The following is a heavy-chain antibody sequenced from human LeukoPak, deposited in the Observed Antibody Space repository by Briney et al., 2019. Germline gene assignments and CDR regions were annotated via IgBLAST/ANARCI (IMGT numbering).Heavy chain of an antibody. J-gene: IGHJ5*02. CDR1: GFIFSDFE. D-gene: IGHD3-3*01. Sequence: GGSLRLSCAVSGFIFSDFEMNWVRQAPGKGPECVSYISSRGSSIFYADSVRGRFTVSRDNAKSSLSLQMNSLRVEDTAIYYCVRELNDLTWGQGALVTVSS. CDR2: ISSRGSSI. V-gene: IGHV3-48*03. CDR3: VRELNDLT.